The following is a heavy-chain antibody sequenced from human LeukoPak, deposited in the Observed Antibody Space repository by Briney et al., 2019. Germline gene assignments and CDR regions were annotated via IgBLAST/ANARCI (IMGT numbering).Heavy chain of an antibody. CDR2: IYYSGST. V-gene: IGHV4-59*01. Sequence: SETLSLTCTLSGGAISSYYWSWIRQPPGKGLEWIGYIYYSGSTNYNPSLKSRVTISVDTSKNQFSLKLSSVTAADTAVYYCARDQGYYGSGSYPGVFDYWGQGTLVTVSS. CDR1: GGAISSYY. CDR3: ARDQGYYGSGSYPGVFDY. J-gene: IGHJ4*02. D-gene: IGHD3-10*01.